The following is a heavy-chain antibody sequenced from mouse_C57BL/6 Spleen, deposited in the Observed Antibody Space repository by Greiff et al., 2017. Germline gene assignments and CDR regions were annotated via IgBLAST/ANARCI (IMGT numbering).Heavy chain of an antibody. CDR2: IDPSDSYT. D-gene: IGHD1-1*01. J-gene: IGHJ2*01. CDR1: GYTFTSYW. V-gene: IGHV1-50*01. Sequence: QVQLQQPGAELVKPGASVKLSCKASGYTFTSYWMPWVKQRPGQGLEWIGEIDPSDSYTNYNQKFKGKATLTVDTSSSTAYMQLSSLTSEDSAVYYFARENYYGSSFDYWGKGTTLTVSS. CDR3: ARENYYGSSFDY.